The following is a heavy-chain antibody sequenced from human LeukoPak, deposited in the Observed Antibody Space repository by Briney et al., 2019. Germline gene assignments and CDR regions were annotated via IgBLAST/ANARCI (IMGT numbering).Heavy chain of an antibody. J-gene: IGHJ2*01. CDR1: GYTFTSYY. CDR3: AREPVSRYFDL. Sequence: ASVKVSCEASGYTFTSYYMHWVRQAPGQGLEWMGIINPSGGSTSYAQKFQGRVTMTRDTSTSTVYMELSSLRSEDTAVYYCAREPVSRYFDLWGRGTLVTVSS. D-gene: IGHD1-14*01. CDR2: INPSGGST. V-gene: IGHV1-46*01.